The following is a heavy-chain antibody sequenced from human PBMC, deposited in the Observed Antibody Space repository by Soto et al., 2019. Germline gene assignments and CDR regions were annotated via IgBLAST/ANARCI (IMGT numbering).Heavy chain of an antibody. D-gene: IGHD2-2*01. Sequence: GGSLRLSCAASGFTFSSYDMHWVRQATGKGLEWVSAIGTAGDTYYPGSVKGRFTISRENAKNSLYLQMNSLRAGDTAVYYCARGGRPGYCISTSCYGPVLLAIWGQGTMVT. CDR1: GFTFSSYD. CDR3: ARGGRPGYCISTSCYGPVLLAI. J-gene: IGHJ3*02. CDR2: IGTAGDT. V-gene: IGHV3-13*01.